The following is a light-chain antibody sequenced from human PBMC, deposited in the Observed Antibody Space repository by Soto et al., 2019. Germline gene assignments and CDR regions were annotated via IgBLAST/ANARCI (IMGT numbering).Light chain of an antibody. V-gene: IGLV1-44*01. Sequence: QSALTQPASVSGSPGQSITISCSGISPDFGVSWYQHFPGKAPKLLIFSNNQRPSGVPDRFSGSKSGTSASLAISGLQSEDEADYYCAAWDDNLNGVIFGGGTKLTVL. CDR3: AAWDDNLNGVI. CDR2: SNN. J-gene: IGLJ2*01. CDR1: SPDFG.